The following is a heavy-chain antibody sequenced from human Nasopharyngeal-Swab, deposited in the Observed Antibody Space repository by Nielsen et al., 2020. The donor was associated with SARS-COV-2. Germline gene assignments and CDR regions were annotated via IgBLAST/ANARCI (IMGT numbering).Heavy chain of an antibody. J-gene: IGHJ4*02. CDR2: IYYSGST. CDR3: ARAPTVLGVVITAFDY. Sequence: WIRQPPGKGLEWIGYIYYSGSTYYNPSLKSRLTISVDTSKNQFSLKLSSVTAADTAVYYCARAPTVLGVVITAFDYWGQGALVTVSS. D-gene: IGHD3-3*01. V-gene: IGHV4-31*02.